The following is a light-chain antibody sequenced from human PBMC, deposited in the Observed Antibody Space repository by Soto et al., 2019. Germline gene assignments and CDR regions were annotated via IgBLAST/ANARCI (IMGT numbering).Light chain of an antibody. V-gene: IGKV3-15*01. Sequence: IVMTQSPATLSVSPGERATLSCRASQSVSSNLAWYQQKPGQAPRLLIYGASTRATGIPARFSGSGSGTEFTLTISSLQSEDFAVYYCQQYNSWPLTFGGGTKGDIK. CDR2: GAS. CDR1: QSVSSN. CDR3: QQYNSWPLT. J-gene: IGKJ4*01.